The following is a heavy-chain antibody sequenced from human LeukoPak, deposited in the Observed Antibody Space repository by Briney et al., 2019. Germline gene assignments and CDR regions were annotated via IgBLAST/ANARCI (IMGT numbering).Heavy chain of an antibody. CDR3: ARDGIVDYYYYMDV. CDR2: ISSSSSTI. J-gene: IGHJ6*03. CDR1: GSTFSSYS. D-gene: IGHD1-26*01. Sequence: GGSLRLSCAASGSTFSSYSMNWVRQAPGKGLEWVSYISSSSSTIYYADSVKGRFTISRDNAKNSLYLQMNSLRAEDTAVYYCARDGIVDYYYYMDVWGKGTTVTVSS. V-gene: IGHV3-48*04.